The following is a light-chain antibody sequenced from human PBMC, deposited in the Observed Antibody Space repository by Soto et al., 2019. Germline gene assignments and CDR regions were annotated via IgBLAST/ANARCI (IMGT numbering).Light chain of an antibody. CDR2: RAS. J-gene: IGKJ1*01. CDR3: QQYGSSPWT. Sequence: EIVFTQSPCTLSLSPGERATLSCRASQSVSSNYLAWYQQKPGQAPKVLIYRASSRATGIPDRFSGSGSGTDFTLTISRLEPEDFAVYYCQQYGSSPWTFGQGTKVDIK. V-gene: IGKV3-20*01. CDR1: QSVSSNY.